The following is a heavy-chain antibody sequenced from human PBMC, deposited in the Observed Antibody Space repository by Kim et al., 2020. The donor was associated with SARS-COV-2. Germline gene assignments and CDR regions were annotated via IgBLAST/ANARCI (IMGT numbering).Heavy chain of an antibody. V-gene: IGHV4-4*07. D-gene: IGHD3-16*02. CDR2: IYTSGST. CDR1: GGSISSYY. Sequence: SETLSLTCTVSGGSISSYYWSWIRQPAGKGLEWIGRIYTSGSTNYNPSLKSRVTMSVDTSKNQFSLKLSSVTAADTAVYYCARDYRFEAGFRNYYGMDVWGQGTTVTVSS. J-gene: IGHJ6*02. CDR3: ARDYRFEAGFRNYYGMDV.